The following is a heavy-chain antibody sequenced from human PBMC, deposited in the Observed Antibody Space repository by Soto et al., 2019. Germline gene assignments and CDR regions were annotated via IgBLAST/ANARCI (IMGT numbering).Heavy chain of an antibody. CDR2: IYHSGST. J-gene: IGHJ4*02. Sequence: PSETLSLTCAVSGGSISSSNWCSWVRQPPGKGLEWIGEIYHSGSTNYNPSLKSRVTISVDKSKNQFSLKLSSVTAADTAVYYCARTGKSSGYWYFDYWGQGTLVTVSS. V-gene: IGHV4-4*02. CDR1: GGSISSSNW. CDR3: ARTGKSSGYWYFDY. D-gene: IGHD3-22*01.